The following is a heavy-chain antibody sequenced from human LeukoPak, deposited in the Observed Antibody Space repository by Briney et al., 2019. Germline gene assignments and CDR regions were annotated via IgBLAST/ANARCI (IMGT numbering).Heavy chain of an antibody. Sequence: PGGSLRLSCAASGFTVSSNYMSWVRQAPGKGLEWVSVIYSGGSTYYADSVKGRFTISRGNSKNTLYLQMNSLRAEDTAVYYCAKDRGPWLLGTFDYWGQGTLVTVSS. CDR3: AKDRGPWLLGTFDY. CDR1: GFTVSSNY. J-gene: IGHJ4*02. D-gene: IGHD5-24*01. V-gene: IGHV3-53*01. CDR2: IYSGGST.